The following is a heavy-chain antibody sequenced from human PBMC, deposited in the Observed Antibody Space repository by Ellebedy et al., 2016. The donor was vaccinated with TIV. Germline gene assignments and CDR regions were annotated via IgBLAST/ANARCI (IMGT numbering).Heavy chain of an antibody. CDR3: ARKRGYSGYDTLFDY. CDR2: IYWEDDK. D-gene: IGHD5-12*01. V-gene: IGHV2-5*02. J-gene: IGHJ4*02. Sequence: SGPTLVKPTQTLTLTCTFSGFSPSPSGVGVGWISQPPGKALEWLALIYWEDDKRYSPSLKSRLTITKDTPKNQVVLTMTNMDPVDTATYYCARKRGYSGYDTLFDYWGQGTLVTVSS. CDR1: GFSPSPSGVG.